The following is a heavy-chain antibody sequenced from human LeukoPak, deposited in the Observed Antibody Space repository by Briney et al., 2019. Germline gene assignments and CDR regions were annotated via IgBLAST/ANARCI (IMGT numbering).Heavy chain of an antibody. J-gene: IGHJ3*02. CDR2: INPNSGGT. D-gene: IGHD3-10*01. CDR1: GYTFTGYY. V-gene: IGHV1-2*02. Sequence: ASVKVPCKASGYTFTGYYMHWVRQAPGQGLEWMGWINPNSGGTNYAQKFQGRVTMTRDTSISTAYMELSRLRSDDTAVYYCARYGSGSPNAFDIWGQGTMVTVSS. CDR3: ARYGSGSPNAFDI.